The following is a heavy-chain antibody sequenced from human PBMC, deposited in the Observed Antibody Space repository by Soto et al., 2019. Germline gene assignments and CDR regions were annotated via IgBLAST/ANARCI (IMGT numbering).Heavy chain of an antibody. CDR2: ISASGGST. CDR1: GFTFSSYA. J-gene: IGHJ4*02. Sequence: EVQLLESGGGLVQPGGSLRLSCAASGFTFSSYALIWVRQAPGKGLEWLSAISASGGSTYYAGSVKGRFTISRDNSNNTLYVQMNTLRAEDTAVHYGAKGGKSIAAAGDYGGQGTLVTVSS. D-gene: IGHD6-13*01. CDR3: AKGGKSIAAAGDY. V-gene: IGHV3-23*01.